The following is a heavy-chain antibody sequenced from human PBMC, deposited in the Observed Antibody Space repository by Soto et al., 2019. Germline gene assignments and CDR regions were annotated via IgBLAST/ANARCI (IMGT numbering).Heavy chain of an antibody. CDR1: GYTFTRYG. CDR2: ISGYNGDT. D-gene: IGHD2-8*01. Sequence: QGHLVQIGAEVKKPGTSVKVSCKASGYTFTRYGISWVRQAPGQGLEWMGWISGYNGDTNYAQNLQRRVTMTIDTATSTAYMELRSLTSDDTAVYYCAKNGQPPYYYYGLDVWGQGTTVTVSS. J-gene: IGHJ6*02. CDR3: AKNGQPPYYYYGLDV. V-gene: IGHV1-18*01.